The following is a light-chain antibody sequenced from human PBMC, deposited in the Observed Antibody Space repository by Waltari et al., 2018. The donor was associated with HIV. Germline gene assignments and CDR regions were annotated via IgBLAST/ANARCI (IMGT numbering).Light chain of an antibody. V-gene: IGLV2-8*01. J-gene: IGLJ2*01. Sequence: QSALTQPPSASGSLGQSVTISCTGPSSDIGAYDYVSWFQQHPHSAPKLLLYEVTRRPSTVSDRFSGSRSGYTAFLTVAGLQPDDEATYFCSSYGDSLRVLFGGGTNVTVL. CDR3: SSYGDSLRVL. CDR2: EVT. CDR1: SSDIGAYDY.